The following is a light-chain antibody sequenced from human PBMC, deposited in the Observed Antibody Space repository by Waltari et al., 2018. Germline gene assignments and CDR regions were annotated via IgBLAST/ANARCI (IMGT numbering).Light chain of an antibody. CDR3: QQCDSFWT. J-gene: IGKJ1*01. V-gene: IGKV1-5*03. CDR1: ESISNW. Sequence: DIQMTQSPSTLSASVGDRVTITCRASESISNWLAWYQQKPGKAPKVLIHKASSLESGVPSRFSGSGSATEFTLTISNLQPDDFATYYCQQCDSFWTFGQGTKVEIK. CDR2: KAS.